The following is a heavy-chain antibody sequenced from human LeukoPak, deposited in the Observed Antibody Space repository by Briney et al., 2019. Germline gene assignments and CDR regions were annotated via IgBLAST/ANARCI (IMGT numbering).Heavy chain of an antibody. CDR3: AREPILGLLKFDP. CDR1: GGSISSSNW. D-gene: IGHD3-9*01. V-gene: IGHV4-4*02. CDR2: IYHGGST. Sequence: SETLSLTCAVSGGSISSSNWWSWVRQPPGKGLEWIGEIYHGGSTNYNPSLKSRVTISVDKSKNQFSLKLSSVTAADTAVYYCAREPILGLLKFDPWGQGTLVTVSS. J-gene: IGHJ5*02.